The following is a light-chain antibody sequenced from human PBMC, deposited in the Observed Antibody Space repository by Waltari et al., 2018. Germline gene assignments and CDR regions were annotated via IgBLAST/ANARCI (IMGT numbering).Light chain of an antibody. CDR1: HDISKR. V-gene: IGKV1-33*01. CDR3: QQCESLIS. J-gene: IGKJ5*01. CDR2: DAS. Sequence: DIQMTQSPSSLSASVGDRVTITCQASHDISKRLNWYQQKPGKAPKLLIYDASKLDIGVPSRFSGSGSGTLFTLTISSLEPEDIATYFCQQCESLISFGPGTRLDLK.